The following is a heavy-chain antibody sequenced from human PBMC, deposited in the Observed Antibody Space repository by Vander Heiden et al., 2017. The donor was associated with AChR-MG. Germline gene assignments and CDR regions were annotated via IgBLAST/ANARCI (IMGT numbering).Heavy chain of an antibody. D-gene: IGHD2-15*01. V-gene: IGHV1-69*01. CDR3: ARDCSGGSCYPVDAFDI. Sequence: QVQLVQSGAEVKKPGSSVKVSCKASGGTFSSYAISWVRQAPGQGLEWMGGIIPIFGTANYAQKFQGRVTITADESTSTAYMELSSLRSEDTAVYYCARDCSGGSCYPVDAFDIWGQGTMVTVSS. CDR2: IIPIFGTA. CDR1: GGTFSSYA. J-gene: IGHJ3*02.